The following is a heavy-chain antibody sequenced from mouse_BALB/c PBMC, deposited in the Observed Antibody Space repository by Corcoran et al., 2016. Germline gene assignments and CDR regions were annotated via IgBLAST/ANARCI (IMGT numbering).Heavy chain of an antibody. D-gene: IGHD4-1*01. Sequence: EVQLQQSGAELVKPGASVKLSCTASGFNIKDTYMHWVKQRPEQGLEGIGRTDPANGNTKYDPKFQGKATITADTSSNTAYLQLSSLTSEDTAVYYCARWDGYFDVWGAGTTVTVSS. CDR1: GFNIKDTY. CDR2: TDPANGNT. V-gene: IGHV14-3*02. J-gene: IGHJ1*01. CDR3: ARWDGYFDV.